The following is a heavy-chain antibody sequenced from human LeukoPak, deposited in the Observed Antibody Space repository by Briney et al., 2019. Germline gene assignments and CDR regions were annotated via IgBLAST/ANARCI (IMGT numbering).Heavy chain of an antibody. D-gene: IGHD4-17*01. Sequence: PGGSLRLSSAASGFTFSNAWMSWVRQAPGKGLEWVGRIKSKTDGGTTDYAAPVKGRFTISRDDSKNTLYLQMNSLKTEDTAVYYCTAGQDYAAFDYWGQGTLVTVSS. J-gene: IGHJ4*02. CDR2: IKSKTDGGTT. CDR3: TAGQDYAAFDY. CDR1: GFTFSNAW. V-gene: IGHV3-15*01.